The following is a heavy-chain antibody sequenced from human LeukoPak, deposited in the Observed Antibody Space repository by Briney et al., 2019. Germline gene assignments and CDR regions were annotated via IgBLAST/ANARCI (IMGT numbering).Heavy chain of an antibody. CDR2: ISAYNGNT. J-gene: IGHJ1*01. V-gene: IGHV1-18*01. CDR3: ARGYSSGWYGEYFQH. D-gene: IGHD6-19*01. Sequence: ASVKVSCKASGYTFISYGISWVRQAPGQGLEWMGWISAYNGNTNYAQKLQGRVTMTTDTSTSTAYMELRSLRSDDTAVYYCARGYSSGWYGEYFQHWGQGTLVTVSS. CDR1: GYTFISYG.